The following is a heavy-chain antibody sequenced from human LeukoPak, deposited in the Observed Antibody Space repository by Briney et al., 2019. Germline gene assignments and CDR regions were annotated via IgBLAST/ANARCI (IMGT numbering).Heavy chain of an antibody. CDR2: ISAYNGNT. Sequence: ASVKVSCKASGYTFTSYGISWVRQAPGQGLEWMRWISAYNGNTNYAQKLQGRVTMTTDTSTSTAYMELRSLRSDDTAVYYCARLDIVVVVAATDYYYYMDVWGKRTTVTVSS. CDR1: GYTFTSYG. V-gene: IGHV1-18*01. J-gene: IGHJ6*03. CDR3: ARLDIVVVVAATDYYYYMDV. D-gene: IGHD2-15*01.